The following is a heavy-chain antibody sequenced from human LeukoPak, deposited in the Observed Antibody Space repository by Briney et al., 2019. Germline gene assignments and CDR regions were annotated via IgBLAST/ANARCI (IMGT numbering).Heavy chain of an antibody. J-gene: IGHJ3*02. CDR3: AKVTSQDTATPPAFDI. CDR2: IGYDGSNK. V-gene: IGHV3-33*06. D-gene: IGHD5-18*01. Sequence: GGSLRLSCAASGFTFSSYGMHWVRQAPGKGLEWVAVIGYDGSNKYYADSVKGRFTISRDNSKNTLYLQMNSLRADDTAVYYCAKVTSQDTATPPAFDIWGQGTTVTVSS. CDR1: GFTFSSYG.